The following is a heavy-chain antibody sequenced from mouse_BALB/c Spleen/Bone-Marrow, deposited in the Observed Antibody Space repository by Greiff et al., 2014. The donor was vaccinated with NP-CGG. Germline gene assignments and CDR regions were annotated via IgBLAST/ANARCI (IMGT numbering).Heavy chain of an antibody. CDR2: IWGGGST. D-gene: IGHD1-1*01. Sequence: VKLVESGPGLVAPSQSLSITCTVSGFSLSSYGVSWVRQPPGKGLEWLGVIWGGGSTNYHSALISRLSISKDDSKSQVFLKLNSLQTDNTATFYCAKANRYGYAMDYWGQGTSVTVSS. CDR1: GFSLSSYG. V-gene: IGHV2-3*01. CDR3: AKANRYGYAMDY. J-gene: IGHJ4*01.